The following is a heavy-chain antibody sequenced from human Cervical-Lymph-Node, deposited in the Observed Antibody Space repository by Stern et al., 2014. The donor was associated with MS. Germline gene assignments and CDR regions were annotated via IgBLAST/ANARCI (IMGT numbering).Heavy chain of an antibody. CDR3: ATPLTRYDSSGFDY. Sequence: QVQLGQSGPAVKKPAASVKVSCKVSGYTLTELSMHWVRQAPGKGLEWMGGFDPEDGETIYAQKFQGRVTMTEDTSTDTAYMDLRRLRSEDTAVYYCATPLTRYDSSGFDYWGQGALVTVSS. V-gene: IGHV1-24*01. CDR1: GYTLTELS. D-gene: IGHD3-22*01. CDR2: FDPEDGET. J-gene: IGHJ4*02.